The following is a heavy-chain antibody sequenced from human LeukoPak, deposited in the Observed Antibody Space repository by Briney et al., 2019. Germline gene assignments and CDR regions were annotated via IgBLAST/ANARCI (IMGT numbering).Heavy chain of an antibody. D-gene: IGHD2-8*01. CDR3: ARRKYGGDNWFDP. V-gene: IGHV1-2*02. Sequence: ASVKVSCKASGYTFTGYYMHWVRQAPGQGLEWMGWINPNSGGTNYAQKFQGRVTMTRDTSISTAYMELSRLRSEDTAVYYCARRKYGGDNWFDPWGQGTLVTVSS. CDR1: GYTFTGYY. CDR2: INPNSGGT. J-gene: IGHJ5*02.